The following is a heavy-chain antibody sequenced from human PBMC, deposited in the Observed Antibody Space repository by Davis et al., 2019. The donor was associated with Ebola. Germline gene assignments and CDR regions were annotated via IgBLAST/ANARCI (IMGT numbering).Heavy chain of an antibody. J-gene: IGHJ4*02. CDR2: IIGYNGNT. Sequence: ASVKVSCKASGYSFSTYGLNWVRQAPGQGLAWVGWIIGYNGNTNYAQKFQGRVTMTTDTSTSTAYMELRTLGSEDTAVYYCAREPQPLGGSCYSLGCYFDFWGQGTLVTVSS. V-gene: IGHV1-18*01. CDR3: AREPQPLGGSCYSLGCYFDF. CDR1: GYSFSTYG. D-gene: IGHD2-15*01.